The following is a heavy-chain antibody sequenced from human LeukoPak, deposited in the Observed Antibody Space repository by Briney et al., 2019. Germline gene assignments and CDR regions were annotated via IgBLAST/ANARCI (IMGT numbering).Heavy chain of an antibody. J-gene: IGHJ4*02. D-gene: IGHD4-11*01. CDR1: GFTFSHYN. CDR2: LWFDETTH. Sequence: GGSLRLSCAASGFTFSHYNMHWFRQAPGKGLEWVAVLWFDETTHFYADSVKGRFTISRDNSKNTLYLQMNSLRAEDTAVYYCAKDRVEVTVEYWGQGTLVTVSS. V-gene: IGHV3-33*06. CDR3: AKDRVEVTVEY.